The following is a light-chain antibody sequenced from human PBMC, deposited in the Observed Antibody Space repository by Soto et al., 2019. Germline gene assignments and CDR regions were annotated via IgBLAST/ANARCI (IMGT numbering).Light chain of an antibody. CDR1: SSDVGGYNY. CDR3: SSYTSSSTLYP. V-gene: IGLV2-14*01. Sequence: QSVLKQPASVSGSPGQAITISCTGNSSDVGGYNYVSWYQQHPGKAPKLMIYDVSNRPSGVSNRFSGSKSGNTASLTISGLQAADEADYYCSSYTSSSTLYPFGTGTKVTVL. J-gene: IGLJ1*01. CDR2: DVS.